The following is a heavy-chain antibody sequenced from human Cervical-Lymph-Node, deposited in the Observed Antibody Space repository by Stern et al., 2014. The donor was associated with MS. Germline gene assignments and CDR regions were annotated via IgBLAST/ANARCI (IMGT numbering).Heavy chain of an antibody. V-gene: IGHV1-18*01. CDR1: GYTFTRFG. J-gene: IGHJ4*02. CDR2: NRAYNGDT. D-gene: IGHD6-13*01. CDR3: AKVGRAADGTGGPFDY. Sequence: DNLEESGAEVKKHGASVKDSSKASGYTFTRFGISWMRQATGQGREWKGRNRAYNGDTNYAQKLQGRVTMTTDTSTSTTYMELTSLRSDDTAVYYCAKVGRAADGTGGPFDYWGQGTLVTVSS.